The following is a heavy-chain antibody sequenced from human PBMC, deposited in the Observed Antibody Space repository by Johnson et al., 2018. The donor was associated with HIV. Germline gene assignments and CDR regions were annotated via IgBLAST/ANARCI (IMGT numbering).Heavy chain of an antibody. V-gene: IGHV3-74*02. Sequence: EKLVESGGALVQPGGSLRLSCEVSGFTISTFWMHWVRQVPGKGLMWVSRISGAGSSLSYADSVKGRFTISRDNAKNTLYLQLNSLRVEDTAIYYCARAQLLADDAFNKWGQGTMVTVSS. D-gene: IGHD6-6*01. CDR1: GFTISTFW. CDR2: ISGAGSSL. J-gene: IGHJ3*02. CDR3: ARAQLLADDAFNK.